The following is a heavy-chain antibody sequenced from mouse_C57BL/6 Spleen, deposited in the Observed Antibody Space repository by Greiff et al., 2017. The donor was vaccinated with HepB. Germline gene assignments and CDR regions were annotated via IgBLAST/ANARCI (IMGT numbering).Heavy chain of an antibody. CDR2: ISRGSSTI. Sequence: EVKLVESGGGLVKPGGSLKLSCAASGFTFSDYGMHWVRQAPEKGLEWVAYISRGSSTIYYADTVKGRFTISRDNAKNTLFLQMTSLRSEDTAMYYCARDYDGYPYWGQGTLVTVSA. V-gene: IGHV5-17*01. CDR3: ARDYDGYPY. D-gene: IGHD2-3*01. CDR1: GFTFSDYG. J-gene: IGHJ3*01.